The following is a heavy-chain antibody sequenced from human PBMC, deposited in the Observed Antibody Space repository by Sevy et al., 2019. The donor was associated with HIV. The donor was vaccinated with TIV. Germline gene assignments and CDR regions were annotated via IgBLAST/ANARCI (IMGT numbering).Heavy chain of an antibody. CDR1: GYTLTRLS. V-gene: IGHV1-24*01. Sequence: ASVKVSCKVSGYTLTRLSMHWVRQAPGKGLEWMASFDPEDGERVYAQKFQGRFTMTEDTSTDTAYMGLSSLRSDDTAVYYCATTQDYYANSGDYFDYWGQGTLVTVSS. CDR3: ATTQDYYANSGDYFDY. CDR2: FDPEDGER. J-gene: IGHJ4*02. D-gene: IGHD3-22*01.